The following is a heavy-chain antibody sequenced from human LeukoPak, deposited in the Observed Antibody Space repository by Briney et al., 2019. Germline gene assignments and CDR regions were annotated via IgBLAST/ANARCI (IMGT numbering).Heavy chain of an antibody. CDR1: GFTFSIYA. V-gene: IGHV3-23*01. CDR3: AKDQEWLTLGMY. D-gene: IGHD5-12*01. CDR2: ISGSGGST. Sequence: PGGSLRLSCAASGFTFSIYAMSWVRQAPGKGLEWVSAISGSGGSTYYADSVKGRFTISRDNSKNTLYLQMNSLRAEDTAVYYCAKDQEWLTLGMYWGQGTLVTVSS. J-gene: IGHJ4*02.